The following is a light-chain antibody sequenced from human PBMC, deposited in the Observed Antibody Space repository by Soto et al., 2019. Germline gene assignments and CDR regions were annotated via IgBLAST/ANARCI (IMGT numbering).Light chain of an antibody. V-gene: IGKV1-5*01. Sequence: DIQMTQSPSTLSASVGDRVTITCRASQSISSWLAWYQQKPGKAPTLLIYTTSNLESGVPSRFSGSGSGTDFTLTISSLQPEDFATYFCQQSYSRPRTFGRGTKVDIK. CDR3: QQSYSRPRT. CDR2: TTS. CDR1: QSISSW. J-gene: IGKJ1*01.